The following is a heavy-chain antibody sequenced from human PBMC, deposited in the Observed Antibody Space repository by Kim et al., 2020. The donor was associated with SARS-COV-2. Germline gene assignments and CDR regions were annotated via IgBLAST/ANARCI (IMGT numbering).Heavy chain of an antibody. CDR3: ATAPESSTFYAF. CDR1: GFTFTNYC. J-gene: IGHJ3*01. V-gene: IGHV3-7*01. CDR2: TTLDGSAK. D-gene: IGHD3-16*01. Sequence: GGSLRLSCTASGFTFTNYCMTWVRQAPGKGLEWVATTTLDGSAKYYLASVKGRFTITSDTAKTSFYLLMNLLSADATAISYCATAPESSTFYAF.